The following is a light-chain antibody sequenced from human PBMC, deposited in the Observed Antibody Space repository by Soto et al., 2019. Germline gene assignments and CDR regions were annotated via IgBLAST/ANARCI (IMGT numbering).Light chain of an antibody. CDR3: QQYKSYSSWT. V-gene: IGKV1-5*03. J-gene: IGKJ1*01. CDR1: QTINSW. Sequence: DIQMTQSPSTLSASVGDRVTITCRASQTINSWLAWYQQKPGKAPKLLIYKASYLQSWVPSTFSGSGSGTEITLTMSSLQPDDFATYYCQQYKSYSSWTFGQGTKVDIK. CDR2: KAS.